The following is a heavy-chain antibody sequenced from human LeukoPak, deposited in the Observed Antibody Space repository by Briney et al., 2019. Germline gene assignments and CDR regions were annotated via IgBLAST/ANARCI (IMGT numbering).Heavy chain of an antibody. CDR3: AKDPGWQLNTYYFDY. CDR1: GFTFSNFV. D-gene: IGHD5-24*01. J-gene: IGHJ4*02. CDR2: VSSSGSST. Sequence: GGSLRLSCAASGFTFSNFVMSWVRQAPGKGLEWVSAVSSSGSSTFYADSVKGRFTISRDNSKSTLFLQMNSLRAEDTALYYCAKDPGWQLNTYYFDYWGQGTLVTVSS. V-gene: IGHV3-23*01.